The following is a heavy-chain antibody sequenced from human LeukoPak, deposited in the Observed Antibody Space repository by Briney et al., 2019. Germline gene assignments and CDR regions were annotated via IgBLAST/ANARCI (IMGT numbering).Heavy chain of an antibody. D-gene: IGHD3-3*01. CDR3: ASAKTDFWSGYYSY. CDR1: GGSISSGSDY. J-gene: IGHJ4*02. Sequence: PSETLSLTCTVSGGSISSGSDYWSWIRQPAGKGLEWIGRIYTSGSTNYNPSLKSRVTISVDTSKNQFSPKLSSVTAADTAVYYCASAKTDFWSGYYSYWGQGTLVTVSS. V-gene: IGHV4-61*02. CDR2: IYTSGST.